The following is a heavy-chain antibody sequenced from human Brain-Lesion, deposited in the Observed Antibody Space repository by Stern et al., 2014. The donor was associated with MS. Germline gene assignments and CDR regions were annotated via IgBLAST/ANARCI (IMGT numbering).Heavy chain of an antibody. Sequence: LQPGGSLKLSCAASGFIFSASGIHWVRQASGKGLEWVGRIRGKGNNYATDYAASVKGRFTISRDDSRNTAYLQMSSLMTEDTAIYYCTRQGPAPVDDFDYWGQGTLVTVSS. V-gene: IGHV3-73*01. CDR1: GFIFSASG. J-gene: IGHJ4*02. CDR2: IRGKGNNYAT. CDR3: TRQGPAPVDDFDY.